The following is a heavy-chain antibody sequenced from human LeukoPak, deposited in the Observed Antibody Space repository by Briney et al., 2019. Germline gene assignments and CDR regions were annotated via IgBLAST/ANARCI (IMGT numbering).Heavy chain of an antibody. Sequence: ASVKVSCKASGYTFTGYYMHWVRQAPGQGLEWMGWINPNSGGTNYAQKFQGRVTMTRDTSISTAYMELSRPRSDDTAVYYCARAGGIAAAGIRRSYYYGMDVWGQGTTVTVSS. V-gene: IGHV1-2*02. J-gene: IGHJ6*02. CDR1: GYTFTGYY. D-gene: IGHD6-13*01. CDR2: INPNSGGT. CDR3: ARAGGIAAAGIRRSYYYGMDV.